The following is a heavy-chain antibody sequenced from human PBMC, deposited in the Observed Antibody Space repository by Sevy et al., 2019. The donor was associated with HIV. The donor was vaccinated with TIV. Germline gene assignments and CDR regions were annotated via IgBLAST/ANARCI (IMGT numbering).Heavy chain of an antibody. V-gene: IGHV1-2*04. CDR1: GYTFTGYY. J-gene: IGHJ6*02. CDR2: INPNRGDT. CDR3: ARERPQVEHPAGMDV. Sequence: ASVKVSCKATGYTFTGYYLHWVRQAPGRGLEWMGWINPNRGDTHYSQKFQGWVTMTSDTSISTAYMELDRLTSDDTAVYYCARERPQVEHPAGMDVWGQGTTVTVSS. D-gene: IGHD2-2*01.